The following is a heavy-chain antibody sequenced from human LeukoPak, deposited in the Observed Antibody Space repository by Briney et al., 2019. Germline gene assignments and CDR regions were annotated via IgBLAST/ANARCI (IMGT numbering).Heavy chain of an antibody. Sequence: GGSLRLSCTASGFTFGDYAMTWVRQAPGKGGEWVGFIRSKAYGATMEYAASVEGKFTISRDDTKSIAYLLMDSLKTEHTAVYYCARGPSGLWRYNGMDVWGQGTTVTVSS. CDR1: GFTFGDYA. CDR3: ARGPSGLWRYNGMDV. J-gene: IGHJ6*02. CDR2: IRSKAYGATM. V-gene: IGHV3-49*04. D-gene: IGHD2-21*01.